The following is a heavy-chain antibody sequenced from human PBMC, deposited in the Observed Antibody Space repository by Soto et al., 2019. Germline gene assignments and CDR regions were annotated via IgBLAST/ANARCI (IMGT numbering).Heavy chain of an antibody. D-gene: IGHD2-15*01. Sequence: QVQLKQWGAGLLKPSETLSLTCAVYGGSFSGYYWSWIRQEPGKGLDWIGEINHSGSTNYNPSLKSRVTISVDTSKNQFSLRLTSVTAADTAVYYCANAQPGFGGCGRCSSIGEDFWGQGTLVTVSS. CDR3: ANAQPGFGGCGRCSSIGEDF. J-gene: IGHJ4*02. CDR2: INHSGST. V-gene: IGHV4-34*01. CDR1: GGSFSGYY.